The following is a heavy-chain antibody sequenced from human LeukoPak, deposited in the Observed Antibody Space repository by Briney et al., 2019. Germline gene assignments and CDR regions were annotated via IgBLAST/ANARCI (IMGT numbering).Heavy chain of an antibody. CDR3: AREGIAAAGIDP. D-gene: IGHD6-13*01. V-gene: IGHV3-74*01. CDR2: INSDGSST. J-gene: IGHJ5*02. Sequence: GSLRLSCAASGFTFSGYWMHWVRQAPGKGLVWVSRINSDGSSTSYADSVKGRFTISRDNAKNTLYLQMNSLRAEDTAVYHCAREGIAAAGIDPWGQGTLVTVSS. CDR1: GFTFSGYW.